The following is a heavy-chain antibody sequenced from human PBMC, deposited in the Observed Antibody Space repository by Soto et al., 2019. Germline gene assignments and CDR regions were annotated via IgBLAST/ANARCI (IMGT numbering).Heavy chain of an antibody. CDR2: IYYSGSN. Sequence: QVQLQESGPGLVKPSQTLSLTCTVSGGSISSGGYYWSWIRQHPGKGLEWIGYIYYSGSNYYNPSLKSRVTISVETSKNQFSLKLSSVTAADTAVYYCARAPRSRWPYPFDYWGQGTLVTVSS. CDR3: ARAPRSRWPYPFDY. V-gene: IGHV4-31*03. CDR1: GGSISSGGYY. J-gene: IGHJ4*02. D-gene: IGHD2-15*01.